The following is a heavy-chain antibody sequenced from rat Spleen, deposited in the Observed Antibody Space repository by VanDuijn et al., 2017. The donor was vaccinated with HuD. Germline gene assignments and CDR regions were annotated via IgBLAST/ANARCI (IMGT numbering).Heavy chain of an antibody. V-gene: IGHV5-29*01. CDR1: GFTFSDYY. CDR2: FSYDGRTT. J-gene: IGHJ2*01. D-gene: IGHD1-6*01. Sequence: EVQLVESDGGLVRPGRSLKLSCAASGFTFSDYYMAWVRQAPTEGLEWVATFSYDGRTTYYRDSVKGRFTISRDNAKSTLYLQMDSLRSEDTATYYCASGRTTDPFDYWGQGVMVTVSS. CDR3: ASGRTTDPFDY.